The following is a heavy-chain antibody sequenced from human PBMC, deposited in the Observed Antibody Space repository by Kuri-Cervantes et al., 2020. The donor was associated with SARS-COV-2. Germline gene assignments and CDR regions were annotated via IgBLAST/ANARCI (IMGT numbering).Heavy chain of an antibody. CDR3: TTDLSPSPITIFGVVISHYGMDV. J-gene: IGHJ6*02. V-gene: IGHV3-15*07. CDR1: GFTFSNAW. D-gene: IGHD3-3*01. Sequence: GGSLRLSCAASGFTFSNAWMNWVRQAPGKRLEWVGRIKSKTDGGTTDYAAPVKGRFTISRDDSKNTLYLQMNSLKTEDTAVYYCTTDLSPSPITIFGVVISHYGMDVWGQGTTVTVSS. CDR2: IKSKTDGGTT.